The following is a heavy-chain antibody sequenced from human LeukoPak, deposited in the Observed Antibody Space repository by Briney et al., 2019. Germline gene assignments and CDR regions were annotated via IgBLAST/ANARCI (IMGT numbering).Heavy chain of an antibody. CDR3: ARDSPFDP. Sequence: SETLSLTCVVSGDSISSGGYSWSWIRQPPGKGLEWIGYIYYSGSTNYNPSLKSRVTVSVDTSKNQFSLKLSSVTAADTAVYYCARDSPFDPWGQGTLVTVSS. V-gene: IGHV4-61*08. CDR2: IYYSGST. J-gene: IGHJ5*02. CDR1: GDSISSGGYS.